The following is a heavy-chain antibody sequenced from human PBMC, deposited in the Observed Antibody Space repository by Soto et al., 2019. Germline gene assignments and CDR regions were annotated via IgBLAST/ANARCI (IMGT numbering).Heavy chain of an antibody. J-gene: IGHJ4*02. CDR2: IIPIFGTA. D-gene: IGHD3-22*01. CDR3: ARVGAMYYYDSSGYPTPFDY. V-gene: IGHV1-69*01. CDR1: GGTFSSYA. Sequence: QVQLVQSGAEVKKPGSSVKVSCKASGGTFSSYAISWVRQAPGQGLEWMGGIIPIFGTANYAQKFQGRVTITADESTRTAYMELSSLRSEDTAVYYCARVGAMYYYDSSGYPTPFDYWGQGTLVTVSS.